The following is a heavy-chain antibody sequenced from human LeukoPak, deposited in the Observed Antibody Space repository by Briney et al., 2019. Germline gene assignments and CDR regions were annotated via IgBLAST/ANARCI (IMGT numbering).Heavy chain of an antibody. D-gene: IGHD2-15*01. CDR1: DGSISGYC. J-gene: IGHJ4*02. CDR3: ARDCGGGCYSGFDY. V-gene: IGHV4-59*01. Sequence: PSETPSLTCTVSDGSISGYCWSWIRQPPGKGLEWIGHIYDSATTASNPSLKSRVTISVDTSQSQFSLRLSSVTAADTAIYYCARDCGGGCYSGFDYWGQGALVTVSS. CDR2: IYDSATT.